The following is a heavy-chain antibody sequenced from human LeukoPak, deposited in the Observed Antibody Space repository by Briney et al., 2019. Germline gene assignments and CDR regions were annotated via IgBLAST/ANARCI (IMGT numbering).Heavy chain of an antibody. Sequence: GASVKVSCKASGGTFSSYAISWVRQAPGQGLEWMGGIIPIFGTANYAQKFQGRVTITADKSTSTAYMELSSLRSEDTAVYYCARGAVAGLYNWFDPWGQGTLVTVSS. J-gene: IGHJ5*02. CDR2: IIPIFGTA. CDR3: ARGAVAGLYNWFDP. CDR1: GGTFSSYA. D-gene: IGHD6-19*01. V-gene: IGHV1-69*06.